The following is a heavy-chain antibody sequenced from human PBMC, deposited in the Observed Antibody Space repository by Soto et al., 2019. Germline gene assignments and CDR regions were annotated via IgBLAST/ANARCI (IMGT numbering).Heavy chain of an antibody. CDR3: AKDGPQDTAMVNYFDY. D-gene: IGHD5-18*01. V-gene: IGHV3-23*01. CDR2: ISGSGGST. CDR1: GFTFSSYA. Sequence: GGSLRLSCAASGFTFSSYAMSWVRQAPGKGLEWVSAISGSGGSTYYADSVKGRFTISRDNSKNTLYLQMNSLRAEDTAVYYCAKDGPQDTAMVNYFDYWGQGTLVTVSS. J-gene: IGHJ4*02.